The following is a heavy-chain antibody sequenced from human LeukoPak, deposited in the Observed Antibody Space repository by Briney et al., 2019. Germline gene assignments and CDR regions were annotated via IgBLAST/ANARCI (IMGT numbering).Heavy chain of an antibody. D-gene: IGHD5-12*01. J-gene: IGHJ3*02. V-gene: IGHV3-66*01. Sequence: PGGSLRLSCAASGFTVSSNYMSWVRQAPGKGLEWVPVIYSGGSTYYADSVKGRFTISRDNSKNTLYLQMNSLRAEDTAVYYCWFRRGVTTKSHDAFDIWGQGTMVTVSS. CDR2: IYSGGST. CDR1: GFTVSSNY. CDR3: WFRRGVTTKSHDAFDI.